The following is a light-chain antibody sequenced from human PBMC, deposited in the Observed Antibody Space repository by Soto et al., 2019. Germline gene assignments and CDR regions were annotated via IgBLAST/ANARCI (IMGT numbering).Light chain of an antibody. Sequence: DIQLTQSPSFLSASVGDRVTITCRASQGISSYLAWYQQKPGKAPMLLIYAASTLQSGVPSRFSDSGSGTEFTLTSSNLQPEDFSTYYCQPVNSYPNTFGQGTKLEIK. V-gene: IGKV1-9*01. CDR2: AAS. J-gene: IGKJ2*01. CDR1: QGISSY. CDR3: QPVNSYPNT.